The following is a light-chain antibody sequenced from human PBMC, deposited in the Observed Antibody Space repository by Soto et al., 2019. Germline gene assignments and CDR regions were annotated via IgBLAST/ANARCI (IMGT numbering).Light chain of an antibody. Sequence: LTQPPSASGSPGQSVTISCTGTSSDVGLYDYVSWYQQHPGKVPKLLIYEVTQRPSGVPDRFSGSKSGNTASLTVSGLQAEDEADYYCSSYGGNSNYVFGTGTKVTVL. CDR3: SSYGGNSNYV. CDR1: SSDVGLYDY. V-gene: IGLV2-8*01. J-gene: IGLJ1*01. CDR2: EVT.